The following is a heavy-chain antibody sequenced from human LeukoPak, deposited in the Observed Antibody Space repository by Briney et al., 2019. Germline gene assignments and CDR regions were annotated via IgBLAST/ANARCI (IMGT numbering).Heavy chain of an antibody. CDR2: IYYSGST. V-gene: IGHV4-59*08. CDR3: ARMVTVFDAFDI. CDR1: GGSISSYY. Sequence: SETLSLTCTVSGGSISSYYWSWIRQPPGKGLEWIGYIYYSGSTNYNPSLKSRVTISVDTSKNQFSLKLSSVTAADTAVYYCARMVTVFDAFDIWGQGTMVTVSS. J-gene: IGHJ3*02. D-gene: IGHD5-18*01.